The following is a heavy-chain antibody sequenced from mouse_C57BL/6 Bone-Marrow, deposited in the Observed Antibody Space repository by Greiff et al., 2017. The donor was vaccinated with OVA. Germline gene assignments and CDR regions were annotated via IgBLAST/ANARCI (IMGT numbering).Heavy chain of an antibody. CDR1: GYAFTNYL. CDR2: IIPGSGGT. V-gene: IGHV1-54*01. Sequence: QVQLQQSGAELVRPGTSVKLSCKASGYAFTNYLMEWVKQRPGQGLEGIGVIIPGSGGTNYHEKFQGKATLTADKSSSTAYMQLSSRTSEDSAVYFCARRDSSGLAWFAYWGQGTLVTVSA. D-gene: IGHD3-2*02. CDR3: ARRDSSGLAWFAY. J-gene: IGHJ3*01.